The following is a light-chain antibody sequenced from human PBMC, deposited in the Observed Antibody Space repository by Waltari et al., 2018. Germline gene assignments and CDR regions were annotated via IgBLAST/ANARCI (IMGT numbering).Light chain of an antibody. CDR1: QNINKY. V-gene: IGKV1-39*01. CDR2: GAT. Sequence: DIQMTQSPSSLSASVGDRVTITCRASQNINKYLNWYQQKPGKAPNLLIYGATNLQSGVPSRFSASGSGTDFTLTVSSLQSEDFATYFCEQSYTTPRTFGQGTRLE. CDR3: EQSYTTPRT. J-gene: IGKJ5*01.